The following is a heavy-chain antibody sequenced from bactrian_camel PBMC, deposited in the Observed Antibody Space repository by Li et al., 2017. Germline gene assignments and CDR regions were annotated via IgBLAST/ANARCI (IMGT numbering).Heavy chain of an antibody. CDR1: GFTFDDSE. J-gene: IGHJ4*01. Sequence: QLVESGGGSVQAGESLRLSCTASGFTFDDSEVGWYREAPGHECELVSTISSDGTTYYTDSAKGRFTISQDNVNNTVYLQMNSLKPEDTAVYYCAVPGSWSPECGYSGQGTQVTVS. CDR3: AVPGSWSPECGY. V-gene: IGHV3S63*01. CDR2: ISSDGTT. D-gene: IGHD6*01.